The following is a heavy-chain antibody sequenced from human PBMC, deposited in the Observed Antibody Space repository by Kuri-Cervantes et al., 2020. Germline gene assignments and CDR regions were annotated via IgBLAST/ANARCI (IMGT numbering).Heavy chain of an antibody. J-gene: IGHJ4*02. CDR2: IYTDGST. CDR3: ARGLHCSGGDCYAGYFDY. V-gene: IGHV3-53*01. D-gene: IGHD2-21*02. Sequence: GGSLRLSCAASGFTFDDYGMSWVRQAPGEGLECVSVIYTDGSTKYADSVQGRFTISRDSSKNTVYLQMNSLRAEDTAVYYCARGLHCSGGDCYAGYFDYWGQGTLVTVSS. CDR1: GFTFDDYG.